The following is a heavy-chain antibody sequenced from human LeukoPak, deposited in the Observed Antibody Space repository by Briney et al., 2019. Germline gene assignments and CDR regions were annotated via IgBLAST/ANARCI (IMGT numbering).Heavy chain of an antibody. CDR2: IIPIFGTA. V-gene: IGHV1-69*05. J-gene: IGHJ4*02. D-gene: IGHD1-20*01. Sequence: ASVKVSCKASGGTFSSYAMSWVRQAPGQGLEWMGRIIPIFGTANYAQKFQGRVTITTDESTSTAYMELSSLRSEDTAVYYCARANNWEFDYWGQGTLVTVSS. CDR3: ARANNWEFDY. CDR1: GGTFSSYA.